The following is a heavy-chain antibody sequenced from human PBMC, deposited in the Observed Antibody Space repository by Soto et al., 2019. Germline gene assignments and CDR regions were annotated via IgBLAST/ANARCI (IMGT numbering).Heavy chain of an antibody. V-gene: IGHV4-34*01. CDR1: GGSFSGYY. D-gene: IGHD2-2*02. Sequence: SETLSLTCAVYGGSFSGYYWSWIRQPPGKGLERIGEINHSGSTNYNPSLKSRVTISVDTSKNQFSLKLSSVTAADTAVYYCARGLGYCSSTSCYRPNWFDPWGQGTLVTVSS. CDR3: ARGLGYCSSTSCYRPNWFDP. CDR2: INHSGST. J-gene: IGHJ5*02.